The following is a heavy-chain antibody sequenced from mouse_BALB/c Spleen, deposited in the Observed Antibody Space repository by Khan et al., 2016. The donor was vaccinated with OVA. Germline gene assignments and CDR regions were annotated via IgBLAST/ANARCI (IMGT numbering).Heavy chain of an antibody. D-gene: IGHD4-1*01. CDR1: GYTFINYW. CDR3: ARRGRRWDVDY. CDR2: INPSTGYT. V-gene: IGHV1-7*01. Sequence: QIQLVQSGAELAKPGASVKMSCKASGYTFINYWILWVKQRPGQGLEWIGYINPSTGYTEYNQNFKDQATLTADKSSSTAYMQLSSLTSEDSAVDYCARRGRRWDVDYWGQGTTLTVSS. J-gene: IGHJ2*01.